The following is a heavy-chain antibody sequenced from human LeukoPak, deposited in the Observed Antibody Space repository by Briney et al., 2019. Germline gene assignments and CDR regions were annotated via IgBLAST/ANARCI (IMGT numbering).Heavy chain of an antibody. Sequence: ASETLSLTCTVSGDSVSRYYWSWVPDPPGKGLGRIGYIYYSGSTNYNPSLKSRVTISVDLSKNQFSLKLSSATAADTAVYYCARDTADGGSFDYWGQGTLVTVSS. V-gene: IGHV4-59*02. J-gene: IGHJ4*02. CDR3: ARDTADGGSFDY. D-gene: IGHD4-23*01. CDR2: IYYSGST. CDR1: GDSVSRYY.